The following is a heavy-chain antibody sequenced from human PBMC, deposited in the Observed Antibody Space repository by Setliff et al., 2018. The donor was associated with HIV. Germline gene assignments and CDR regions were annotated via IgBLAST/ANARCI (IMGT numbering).Heavy chain of an antibody. D-gene: IGHD3-10*01. CDR1: GGSFSGYY. V-gene: IGHV4-34*01. CDR2: INHSGST. J-gene: IGHJ4*02. CDR3: ARDMVRGVIGGY. Sequence: PSETLSLTCAVYGGSFSGYYWSWIRQPPGKGLEWIGEINHSGSTNYNPSLKSRVTISVGTSKNQFSLKLSSVTAADTAVYYCARDMVRGVIGGYWGQGTLVTVYS.